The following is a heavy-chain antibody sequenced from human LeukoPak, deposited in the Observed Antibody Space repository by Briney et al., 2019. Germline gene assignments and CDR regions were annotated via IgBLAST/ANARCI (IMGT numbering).Heavy chain of an antibody. CDR1: GFRFSSYA. D-gene: IGHD5-12*01. CDR3: AKGSGYSGYDSLSGVDP. CDR2: ISGSGGST. Sequence: GGSLRLSCAASGFRFSSYAMSWVRQAPGKGLELVSAISGSGGSTYYADSVKGRFTISRDNPKNTLYLQMNSLRAEDTAVYYCAKGSGYSGYDSLSGVDPWGQGTLVTVSS. V-gene: IGHV3-23*01. J-gene: IGHJ5*02.